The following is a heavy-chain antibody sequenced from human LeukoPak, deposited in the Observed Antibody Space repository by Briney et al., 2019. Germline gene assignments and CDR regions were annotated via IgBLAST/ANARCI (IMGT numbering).Heavy chain of an antibody. Sequence: ASVKVSCKASGYTFTSYGISWVRQAPGQGLEWMGWISAYNGNTNYAQKLQGRVTMTTGTSTSTAYMELRSLRSDDTAVYYCARATNLNGYSSSWYDYWGQGTLVTVSS. V-gene: IGHV1-18*01. D-gene: IGHD6-13*01. CDR1: GYTFTSYG. CDR2: ISAYNGNT. CDR3: ARATNLNGYSSSWYDY. J-gene: IGHJ4*02.